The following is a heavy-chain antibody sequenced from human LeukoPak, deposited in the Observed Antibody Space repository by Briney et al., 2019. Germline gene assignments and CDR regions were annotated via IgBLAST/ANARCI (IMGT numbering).Heavy chain of an antibody. V-gene: IGHV3-23*01. J-gene: IGHJ6*02. Sequence: GGSLRLSCAASGFTSSSYAMSWVRQAPGKGLEWVSAISGSGGSTYYADSVKGRFTISRDNSKNTLYLQMNSLRAEDTAVYYCAKPMVRGVRYYYYYGMDVWGQGTTVTVSS. CDR3: AKPMVRGVRYYYYYGMDV. D-gene: IGHD3-10*01. CDR1: GFTSSSYA. CDR2: ISGSGGST.